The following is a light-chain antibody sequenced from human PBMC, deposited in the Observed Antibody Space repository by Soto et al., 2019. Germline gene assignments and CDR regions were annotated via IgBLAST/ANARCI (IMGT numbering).Light chain of an antibody. CDR1: QSISSW. V-gene: IGKV1-5*01. CDR3: QQDNSYPLT. Sequence: DIQMTQSPSTLSASVGDRVTITCRASQSISSWLAWYQQKPGKAPKLLIYDASSLESGVPSRFSGSGSGTEFTLTISSLKPDDFATYACQQDNSYPLTFGQGTKVEIK. J-gene: IGKJ1*01. CDR2: DAS.